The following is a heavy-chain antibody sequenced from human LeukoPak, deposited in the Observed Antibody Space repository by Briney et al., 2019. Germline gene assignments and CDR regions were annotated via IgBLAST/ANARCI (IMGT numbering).Heavy chain of an antibody. V-gene: IGHV3-30*02. CDR3: ATALSWSGSYFDY. CDR1: GFTFSSYG. CDR2: IRYDGSNK. D-gene: IGHD3-3*01. Sequence: GGSLRLSCAASGFTFSSYGMHWVRQAPGKGLEWVAFIRYDGSNKYYADSVKGRFTISRDNSKNTLYLQMNSLRAEDTAVYYCATALSWSGSYFDYWGQGTLVTVPS. J-gene: IGHJ4*02.